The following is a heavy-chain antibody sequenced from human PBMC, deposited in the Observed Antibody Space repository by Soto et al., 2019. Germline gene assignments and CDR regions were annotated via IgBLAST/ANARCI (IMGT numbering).Heavy chain of an antibody. V-gene: IGHV1-2*02. D-gene: IGHD2-2*02. Sequence: ASVKVSCKASGYTFTGYYIHWVRQAPGQVLEWMGWINPYSGDTSYARKFQGRVTMTRDTSISSAYMELSRLRSDDTAVYYCARGLLVVVPATIIPWFDPWGQGTLVTVSS. CDR1: GYTFTGYY. J-gene: IGHJ5*02. CDR2: INPYSGDT. CDR3: ARGLLVVVPATIIPWFDP.